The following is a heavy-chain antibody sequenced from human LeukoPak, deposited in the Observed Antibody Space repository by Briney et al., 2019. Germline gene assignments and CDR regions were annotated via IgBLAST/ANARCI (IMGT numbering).Heavy chain of an antibody. CDR1: TFTFSSYT. Sequence: GASLRLSCAASTFTFSSYTMNWVRQAPGTGLEWGSSICRSGSYIYYADSLKGRFNVSRDNARKSLYLQMNSLRAEDTAVYYCARASDHDWGSYRWDAFDIWGQGTMVTVSS. CDR3: ARASDHDWGSYRWDAFDI. J-gene: IGHJ3*02. D-gene: IGHD3-16*02. V-gene: IGHV3-21*01. CDR2: ICRSGSYI.